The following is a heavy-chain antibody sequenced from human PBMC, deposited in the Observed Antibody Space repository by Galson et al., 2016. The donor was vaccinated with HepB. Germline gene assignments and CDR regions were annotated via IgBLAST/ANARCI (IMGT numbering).Heavy chain of an antibody. V-gene: IGHV3-21*01. J-gene: IGHJ5*01. CDR2: ISSGSTYI. CDR1: GFTFSRYS. CDR3: ARGPSDSDFGSYFDS. D-gene: IGHD3-3*01. Sequence: SLRLSCAASGFTFSRYSMNWVRQAPGRGLEWVASISSGSTYIYYVDSVEGRFTVSRDNAKNSLYLQMNSLRAADTAVYFCARGPSDSDFGSYFDSWGQGALVTVSS.